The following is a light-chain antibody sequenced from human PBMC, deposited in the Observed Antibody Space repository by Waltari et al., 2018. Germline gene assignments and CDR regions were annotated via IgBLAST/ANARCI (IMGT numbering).Light chain of an antibody. J-gene: IGKJ2*01. CDR3: QQYDSESYT. CDR1: ESISIW. V-gene: IGKV1-5*03. CDR2: RAS. Sequence: DIQMTQSPSTLSASVGDKVTITCRAKESISIWLAWYQPKPGTAPKLLIYRASTLERGVPSRFSGAGSGTEFTLTISSLQPDDFATYYCQQYDSESYTFGQGTKLEIK.